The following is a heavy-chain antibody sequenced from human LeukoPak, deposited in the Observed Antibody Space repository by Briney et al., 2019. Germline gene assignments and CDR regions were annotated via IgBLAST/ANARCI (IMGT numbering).Heavy chain of an antibody. CDR1: GGSISSGGYS. CDR2: IYHSGST. Sequence: SQTLSLTCAVSGGSISSGGYSWSWIRQPPGKGLGWIEYIYHSGSTYYNPSLKSRVTISVDRSKNQFSLKLSSVTAADTAVYYCATYDFWSGPIDCWGQGTLVTVSS. D-gene: IGHD3-3*01. CDR3: ATYDFWSGPIDC. V-gene: IGHV4-30-2*01. J-gene: IGHJ4*02.